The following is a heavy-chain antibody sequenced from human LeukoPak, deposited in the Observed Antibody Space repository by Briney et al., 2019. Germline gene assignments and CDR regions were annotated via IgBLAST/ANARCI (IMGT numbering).Heavy chain of an antibody. CDR1: GVSISSGGFS. D-gene: IGHD4-17*01. CDR2: MYYSGST. Sequence: SETLSLTCAVSGVSISSGGFSWSWIRQAPGKGLEWLGFMYYSGSTHYNPSLKSRITILLDTSKNQFFLNLTSVTAADTAVYYCVRGFDYGFYDWGQGTLVTVSS. J-gene: IGHJ4*02. V-gene: IGHV4-30-4*07. CDR3: VRGFDYGFYD.